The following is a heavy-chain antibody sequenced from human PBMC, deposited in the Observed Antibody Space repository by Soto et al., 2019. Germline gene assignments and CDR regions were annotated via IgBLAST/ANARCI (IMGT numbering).Heavy chain of an antibody. CDR2: INHSGST. CDR3: ARVEAGVSQMYSGYSFDY. CDR1: GGSFSGYY. D-gene: IGHD5-12*01. J-gene: IGHJ4*02. V-gene: IGHV4-34*01. Sequence: SETLSLTCAVYGGSFSGYYWSWIRQPPGKGLEWIGEINHSGSTNYNPSLKSRVTISVDTSKNQFSLKLSSVTAADTAVYYCARVEAGVSQMYSGYSFDYWGQGTLVTVSS.